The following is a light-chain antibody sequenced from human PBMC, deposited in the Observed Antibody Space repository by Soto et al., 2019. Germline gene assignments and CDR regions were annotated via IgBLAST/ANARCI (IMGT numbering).Light chain of an antibody. V-gene: IGKV1-39*01. CDR1: QSISNY. J-gene: IGKJ1*01. CDR3: QQSYSTPRT. Sequence: DIQMTQSPSSLSASVGDRVTITCRASQSISNYLNWYQQQPGKAPKLLMFAASSLQSGVPSRFSGGGSGTDFTLTISSLQPEDFATYYCQQSYSTPRTFGQGTKVESK. CDR2: AAS.